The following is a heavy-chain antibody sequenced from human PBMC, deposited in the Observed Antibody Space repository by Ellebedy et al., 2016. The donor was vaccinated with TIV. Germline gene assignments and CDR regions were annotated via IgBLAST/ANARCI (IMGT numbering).Heavy chain of an antibody. D-gene: IGHD6-6*01. Sequence: GESLKISCAASGFTFSSYGMHWVRQAPGKGLEWVAVIWYDGSNKYYADSVKGRFTISRDNSKNTLYLQMNSLRAEDTAVYYCAREADSSSSSYWGQGTLVTVSS. J-gene: IGHJ4*02. CDR2: IWYDGSNK. V-gene: IGHV3-33*01. CDR1: GFTFSSYG. CDR3: AREADSSSSSY.